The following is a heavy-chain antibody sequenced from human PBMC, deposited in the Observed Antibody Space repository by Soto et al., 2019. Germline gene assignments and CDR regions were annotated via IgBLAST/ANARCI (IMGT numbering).Heavy chain of an antibody. Sequence: SETLSLTCTVSGGSISSYYWSWIRQPPGKGLEWIGYIYYSGSTNYNPSLKSRVTISVDTSKNQFSLKLSSVTAADTAVYYIATLTWSDYYYYYHLDVWGKGTTVTVSS. D-gene: IGHD3-9*01. V-gene: IGHV4-59*01. CDR1: GGSISSYY. CDR3: ATLTWSDYYYYYHLDV. CDR2: IYYSGST. J-gene: IGHJ6*03.